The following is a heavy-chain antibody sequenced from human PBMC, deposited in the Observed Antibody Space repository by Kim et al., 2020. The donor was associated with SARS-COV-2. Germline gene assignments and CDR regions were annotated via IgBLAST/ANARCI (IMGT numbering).Heavy chain of an antibody. Sequence: ASVKVSCKASGYTFTSYGINWVRQAPGQGLEWMGWISAYNGNTNYAQKLQGRVTMTTDTSTSTAYMELRSLRSDDTAVYYCARTFALRYFDWLTPWNYYGMHVWGQGTTVTASS. D-gene: IGHD3-9*01. CDR2: ISAYNGNT. CDR1: GYTFTSYG. J-gene: IGHJ6*02. V-gene: IGHV1-18*01. CDR3: ARTFALRYFDWLTPWNYYGMHV.